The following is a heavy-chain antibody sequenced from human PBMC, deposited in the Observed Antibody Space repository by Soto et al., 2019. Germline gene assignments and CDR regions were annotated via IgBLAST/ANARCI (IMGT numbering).Heavy chain of an antibody. CDR1: GYTFTNYG. CDR2: ISAYNGNT. J-gene: IGHJ5*02. Sequence: ASVTVSCQASGYTFTNYGISWVRQAPGQGLGWMGWISAYNGNTKYAQKLQGRVTMTTDTSTSTAYMELRSLRSDDTAVYYCARGVGSGSYYNQYNWFDPWGQGTLVTVSS. V-gene: IGHV1-18*01. CDR3: ARGVGSGSYYNQYNWFDP. D-gene: IGHD3-10*01.